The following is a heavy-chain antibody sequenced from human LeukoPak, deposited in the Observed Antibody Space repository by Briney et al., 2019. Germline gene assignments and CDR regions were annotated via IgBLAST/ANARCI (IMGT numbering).Heavy chain of an antibody. CDR2: ISVYKGNT. V-gene: IGHV1-18*01. D-gene: IGHD1-26*01. J-gene: IGHJ3*02. CDR3: ARGSGSYYFDAFDI. Sequence: VXXSXKAXXYRFXDXXMSWVRQAPGQXLEGMGWISVYKGNTDYAQKFQGRVTIPTDTSTSTAYMELRSLRSDDTAVYYCARGSGSYYFDAFDIWGQGTMVTVSS. CDR1: XYRFXDXX.